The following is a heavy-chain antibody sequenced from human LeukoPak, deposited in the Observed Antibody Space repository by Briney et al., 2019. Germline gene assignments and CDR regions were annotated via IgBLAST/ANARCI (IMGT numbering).Heavy chain of an antibody. V-gene: IGHV4-39*01. CDR1: GGSISSSTYY. Sequence: SETLSLTCTVSGGSISSSTYYWGWIRQPPGKGLDWFGIIYYSGSTYNNPSLKSRVTISVDTSKNQFSLKLSSVTAADTAVYYCARVIVGATTTTGGGYWGQGTLVTVSS. J-gene: IGHJ4*02. CDR3: ARVIVGATTTTGGGY. CDR2: IYYSGST. D-gene: IGHD1-26*01.